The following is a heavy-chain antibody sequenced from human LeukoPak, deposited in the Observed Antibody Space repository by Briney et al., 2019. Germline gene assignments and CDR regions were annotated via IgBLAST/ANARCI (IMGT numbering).Heavy chain of an antibody. J-gene: IGHJ4*02. CDR3: AKDPGYCSGGSCYYGVY. CDR1: GFTFSSYA. D-gene: IGHD2-15*01. V-gene: IGHV3-23*01. CDR2: ISGSGGST. Sequence: GGSLRLSCAASGFTFSSYAMSWVRQAPGKGLEWVSAISGSGGSTYYADSVKGRFTISRDNSKNTLYLQMSSLRAEDTAVYYCAKDPGYCSGGSCYYGVYWGQGTLVTVSS.